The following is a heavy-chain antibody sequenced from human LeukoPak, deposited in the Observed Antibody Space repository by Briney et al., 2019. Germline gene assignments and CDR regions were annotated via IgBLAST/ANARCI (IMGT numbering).Heavy chain of an antibody. CDR3: ATYDWFDP. CDR2: FDPEDGET. CDR1: GYTFTNYY. V-gene: IGHV1-24*01. Sequence: ASVKVSCKASGYTFTNYYMHWVRQAPGKGLEWMGGFDPEDGETIYAQKFQGRVTMTEDTSTDTAYMELSSLRSEDTAVYYCATYDWFDPWGQGTLVTVSS. J-gene: IGHJ5*02. D-gene: IGHD3-16*01.